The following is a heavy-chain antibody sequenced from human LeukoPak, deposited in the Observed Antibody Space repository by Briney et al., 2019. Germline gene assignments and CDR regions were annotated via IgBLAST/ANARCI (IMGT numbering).Heavy chain of an antibody. D-gene: IGHD6-25*01. J-gene: IGHJ4*02. CDR3: VRGPHIAATSY. V-gene: IGHV3-7*03. CDR1: EFTFSSYN. CDR2: IKQDGSEK. Sequence: GGSLRLSCAASEFTFSSYNMNWVRQAPGKGLEWVANIKQDGSEKQYVDSVKGRFAISRDNAKKSLYLQINTLRAEDTAVYYCVRGPHIAATSYWGQGTLVTVSS.